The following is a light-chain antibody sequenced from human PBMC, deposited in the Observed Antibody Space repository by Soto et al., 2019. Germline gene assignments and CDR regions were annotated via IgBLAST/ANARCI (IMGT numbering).Light chain of an antibody. V-gene: IGKV1-39*01. CDR1: QGISSY. CDR2: AAS. J-gene: IGKJ4*01. CDR3: QQSYSTPLT. Sequence: DIQLTQSPSFLSASVGDRVTITCRASQGISSYLNWYQQKPGKAPQLLIYAASSLQGGVPSRFSGSGSGTDFTLTISSLQPEDFATYYCQQSYSTPLTFGGGTKVDIK.